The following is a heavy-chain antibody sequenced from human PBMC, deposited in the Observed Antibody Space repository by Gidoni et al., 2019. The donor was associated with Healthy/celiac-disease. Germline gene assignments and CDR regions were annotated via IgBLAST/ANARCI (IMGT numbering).Heavy chain of an antibody. D-gene: IGHD6-19*01. CDR3: AKDKAVAGSFYYYYYGMDV. CDR2: ISWNSGSI. CDR1: GFPFDDYA. J-gene: IGHJ6*02. V-gene: IGHV3-9*01. Sequence: EVQLVESGVGLVQPGRSLRLSCAASGFPFDDYALHWVRQAPGQGLEWVSGISWNSGSIGYADSVKGRFTISRDNAKNSLYLQMNSLRAEDTALYYCAKDKAVAGSFYYYYYGMDVWGQGTTVTVSS.